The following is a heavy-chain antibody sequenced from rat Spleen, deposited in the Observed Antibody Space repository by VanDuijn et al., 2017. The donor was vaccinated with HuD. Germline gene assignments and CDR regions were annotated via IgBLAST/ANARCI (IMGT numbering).Heavy chain of an antibody. Sequence: EVQLVETGGSLVQPGKSLKLTCATSGFTFSNAWMHWVRQSPEKQLEWVAQIKAKSNNYATYYAESVKGRFTISRDDSKSSVYLQMNSLKEEDTAIYYCTCSSYIPYVMDAWGQGASVTVSS. V-gene: IGHV6-8*01. CDR3: TCSSYIPYVMDA. D-gene: IGHD1-2*01. CDR2: IKAKSNNYAT. J-gene: IGHJ4*01. CDR1: GFTFSNAW.